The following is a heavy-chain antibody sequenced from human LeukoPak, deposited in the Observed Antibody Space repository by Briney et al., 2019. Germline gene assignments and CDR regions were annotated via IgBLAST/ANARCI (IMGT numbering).Heavy chain of an antibody. CDR2: IHYSGST. CDR3: AAFYPYYMDV. Sequence: SETLSLTCSVSGGSISSDSYYWGWIRQPPGKGLEWIATIHYSGSTHYNPSLKSRVSISIDTSNNMFSLELSSVTAADTAMYYCAAFYPYYMDVWGKGTTVIVSS. CDR1: GGSISSDSYY. J-gene: IGHJ6*03. V-gene: IGHV4-39*07. D-gene: IGHD2/OR15-2a*01.